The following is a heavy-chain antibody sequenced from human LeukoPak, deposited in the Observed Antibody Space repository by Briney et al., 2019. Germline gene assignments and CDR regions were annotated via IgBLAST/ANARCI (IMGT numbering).Heavy chain of an antibody. V-gene: IGHV3-23*01. Sequence: GGSLRLSCAASGFTFSSYGMSWVRQIPGKGLEWVSAISGSDDGTYYADSVKGRFTISRDNSRNTLYLQMNTLRAEDTAVYFCAKSPVSSCRGSFCYPFDYWGQGNLVTVSS. CDR1: GFTFSSYG. D-gene: IGHD2-15*01. J-gene: IGHJ4*02. CDR2: ISGSDDGT. CDR3: AKSPVSSCRGSFCYPFDY.